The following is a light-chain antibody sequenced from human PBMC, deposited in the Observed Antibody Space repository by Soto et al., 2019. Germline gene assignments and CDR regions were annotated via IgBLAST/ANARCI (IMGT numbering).Light chain of an antibody. Sequence: EIVLTQSPDTLSLSPGERVTLSCRASQSVHSAYLAWYQHKPGQAPRLLLYGVRSRAAGIPDRFSGRGAGTDFTLTITGLEPEDSAVYYCQQYGSSPGTFGQGTKVEVK. CDR1: QSVHSAY. J-gene: IGKJ1*01. CDR2: GVR. CDR3: QQYGSSPGT. V-gene: IGKV3-20*01.